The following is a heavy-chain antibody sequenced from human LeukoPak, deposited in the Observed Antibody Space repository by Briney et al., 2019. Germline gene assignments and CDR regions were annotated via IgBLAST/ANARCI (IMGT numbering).Heavy chain of an antibody. CDR2: IGGWVVGT. V-gene: IGHV3-23*01. J-gene: IGHJ4*02. Sequence: GGSLRLSCAVSGFTFSAYAMSWVRQAPGRGLEWVSSIGGWVVGTSYADSVKGRFTISRDNSKNTLYLQMNSLRAEDTAVYYCATLYCSSTSCYTFDYWGQGTLVTVSS. D-gene: IGHD2-2*02. CDR1: GFTFSAYA. CDR3: ATLYCSSTSCYTFDY.